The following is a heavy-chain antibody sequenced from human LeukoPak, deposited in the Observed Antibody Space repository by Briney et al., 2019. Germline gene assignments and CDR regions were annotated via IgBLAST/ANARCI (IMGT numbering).Heavy chain of an antibody. J-gene: IGHJ4*02. Sequence: PSETLSLTCTVSGGSISSSSYYWGWIRQPPGKGLEWIGSIYYSGSTYYNPSLKSRVTISVDTSKNQFSLKLSSVTAADTAVYYCARRDVDIVATIRGDYWGQGALVTVSS. D-gene: IGHD5-12*01. CDR3: ARRDVDIVATIRGDY. V-gene: IGHV4-39*01. CDR1: GGSISSSSYY. CDR2: IYYSGST.